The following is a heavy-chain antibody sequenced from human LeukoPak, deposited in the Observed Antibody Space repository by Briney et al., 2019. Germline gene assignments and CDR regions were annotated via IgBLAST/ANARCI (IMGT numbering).Heavy chain of an antibody. CDR2: INHSGST. Sequence: SETLSLTCAVYGVSFSGYYWSWIRQPPGKGLEWIGEINHSGSTNYNPSLKSRVTISVDTSKNQFSPKLSSVTAADTAVYYCARLGPYYDYVWGSYRMPYYFDYWGQGTLVTVSS. D-gene: IGHD3-16*02. J-gene: IGHJ4*02. CDR3: ARLGPYYDYVWGSYRMPYYFDY. CDR1: GVSFSGYY. V-gene: IGHV4-34*01.